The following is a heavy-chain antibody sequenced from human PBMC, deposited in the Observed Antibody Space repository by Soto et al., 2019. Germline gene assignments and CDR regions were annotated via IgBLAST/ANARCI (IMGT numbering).Heavy chain of an antibody. D-gene: IGHD2-8*02. V-gene: IGHV3-23*01. CDR2: ITGSSDYT. J-gene: IGHJ4*02. CDR1: GFIFSSYA. CDR3: AKEQTTGAHYALGY. Sequence: GGSLRLSCEASGFIFSSYAMNWVRQAPGKGLQWVSSITGSSDYTSYIASVKGRFTISRDNSKNTLYLQMNSLRAEDTAVYFCAKEQTTGAHYALGYWSQGTLVTVSS.